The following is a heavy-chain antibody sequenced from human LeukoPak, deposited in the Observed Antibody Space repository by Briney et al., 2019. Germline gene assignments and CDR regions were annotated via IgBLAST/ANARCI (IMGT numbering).Heavy chain of an antibody. CDR2: INPSAGST. D-gene: IGHD6-6*01. V-gene: IGHV1-46*01. CDR1: GYTFTTYY. J-gene: IGHJ1*01. CDR3: ARGRSIAVRPGYFQY. Sequence: ASVKVSCKASGYTFTTYYMHWVRPAPGQGLEWMGIINPSAGSTSYAQKFQGRVTMTRDTSTSTVYMELSSLTCEDPAGYYFARGRSIAVRPGYFQYWGQGTLVTVSS.